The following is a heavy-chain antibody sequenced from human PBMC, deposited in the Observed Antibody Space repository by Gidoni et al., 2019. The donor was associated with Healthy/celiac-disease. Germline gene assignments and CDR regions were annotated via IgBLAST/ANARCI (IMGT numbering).Heavy chain of an antibody. Sequence: QVQLQESGPGLVKPSETLSLTCTVSGGSVSSGSYYWSWIRQPPGKGLEWIGYIYYSGSTNYNPSLKSRVTISVDTSKNQFSLKLSSVTAADTAVYYCARDGLWFGEPSAYWGQGTLVTVSS. J-gene: IGHJ4*02. CDR2: IYYSGST. D-gene: IGHD3-10*01. V-gene: IGHV4-61*01. CDR3: ARDGLWFGEPSAY. CDR1: GGSVSSGSYY.